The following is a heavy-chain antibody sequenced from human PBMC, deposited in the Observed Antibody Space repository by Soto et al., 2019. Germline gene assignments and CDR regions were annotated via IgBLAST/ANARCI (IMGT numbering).Heavy chain of an antibody. CDR2: ISWNSGDI. D-gene: IGHD5-18*01. J-gene: IGHJ6*02. CDR3: AKDAIHVLLGYTYGAGGMDV. CDR1: GFTFDDYA. V-gene: IGHV3-9*01. Sequence: EVQLVESGGDLVQPGRSLRLSCAASGFTFDDYAMHWVRLAPGKGLEWVSGISWNSGDIYYADSVKGRFTISRDNAKNSLYLQMNSLRPDHTAMYYCAKDAIHVLLGYTYGAGGMDVWGQGITVTVSS.